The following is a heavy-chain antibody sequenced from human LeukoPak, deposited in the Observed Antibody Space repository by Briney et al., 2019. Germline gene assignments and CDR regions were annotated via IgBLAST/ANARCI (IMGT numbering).Heavy chain of an antibody. V-gene: IGHV3-48*02. D-gene: IGHD2-15*01. CDR2: ISSSSDTI. Sequence: GGSLRLSCAASGFIFSKYSMHWVRQAPGKGLEWVSYISSSSDTIYYADSVKGRFTISRDNAKNSLYLQMNSLRDEDTAVYYCARDGYCSSGSCYGSYDYWGQGTLVTVSS. J-gene: IGHJ4*02. CDR1: GFIFSKYS. CDR3: ARDGYCSSGSCYGSYDY.